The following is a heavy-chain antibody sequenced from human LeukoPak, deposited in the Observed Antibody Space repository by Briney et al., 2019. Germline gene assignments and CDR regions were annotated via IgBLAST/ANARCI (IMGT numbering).Heavy chain of an antibody. CDR1: GGSISSSTYY. J-gene: IGHJ5*02. Sequence: KPSETLSLTCTVSGGSISSSTYYWGWIRQPPGKGLEWIGSIYYSGSTNYNPSLKSRVTISVDTSKNQFSLKLSPVTAADTAVYYCARDRITMVRGVRVDWFDPWGQGTLVTVSS. CDR2: IYYSGST. D-gene: IGHD3-10*01. CDR3: ARDRITMVRGVRVDWFDP. V-gene: IGHV4-39*07.